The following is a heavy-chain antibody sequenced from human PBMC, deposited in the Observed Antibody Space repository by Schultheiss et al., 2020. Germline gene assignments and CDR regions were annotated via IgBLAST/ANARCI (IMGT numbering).Heavy chain of an antibody. CDR1: GYTFTSYA. CDR3: ARDRPGYCSSTSCYAGIWNWFDP. V-gene: IGHV1-3*01. Sequence: ASVKVSCKASGYTFTSYAMHWVRQAPGQRLEWMGWINAGNGNTKYSQKFQGRVTITRDTSASTAYMELSSLRSEDTAVYYCARDRPGYCSSTSCYAGIWNWFDPWGQGTLGTVSS. J-gene: IGHJ5*02. CDR2: INAGNGNT. D-gene: IGHD2-2*01.